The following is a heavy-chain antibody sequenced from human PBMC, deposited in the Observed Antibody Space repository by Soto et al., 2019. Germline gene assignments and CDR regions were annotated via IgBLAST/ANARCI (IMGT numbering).Heavy chain of an antibody. CDR1: GDSFSSYA. J-gene: IGHJ4*02. Sequence: QLQLVQSGPEMRKPGSSVRVSCKTSGDSFSSYAITWVRQAPGQGREWVGGISPMFGTINYAQKFQGRVTIRAEESTTTVYMELSRLTSEDTAVSYCARDYYYGWERKDFAYWGQGTLVTVSS. CDR2: ISPMFGTI. CDR3: ARDYYYGWERKDFAY. D-gene: IGHD3-10*01. V-gene: IGHV1-69*01.